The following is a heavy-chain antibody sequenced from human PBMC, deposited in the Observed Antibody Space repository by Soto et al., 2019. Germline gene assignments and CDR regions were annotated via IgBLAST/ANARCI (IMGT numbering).Heavy chain of an antibody. V-gene: IGHV4-30-2*01. CDR1: GVSITSGSYS. CDR2: IHVSGYT. J-gene: IGHJ2*01. CDR3: ARGGALRPNAHVPLDT. Sequence: QLQLQESGSGLVKPSQTLSLTCTVSGVSITSGSYSWCWIRQAPGKGLEWIGNIHVSGYTSFNPALKGRVSMSVATSKNQFSQELMSVTVADTAVYYCARGGALRPNAHVPLDTWGRGSLVTVSS. D-gene: IGHD1-1*01.